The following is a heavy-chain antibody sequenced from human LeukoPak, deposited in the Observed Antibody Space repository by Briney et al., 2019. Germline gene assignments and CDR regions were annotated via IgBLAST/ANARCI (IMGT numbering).Heavy chain of an antibody. D-gene: IGHD3-10*02. CDR1: GFTVSSNS. V-gene: IGHV3-48*04. J-gene: IGHJ6*04. CDR3: AELGITMIGGV. Sequence: GGSLRLSCTVSGFTVSSNSMSWVRQAPGKGLEWVSYISSSGSTIYYADSVKGRFTISRDNAKNSLYLQMNSLRAEDTAVYYCAELGITMIGGVWGKGTTVTVSS. CDR2: ISSSGSTI.